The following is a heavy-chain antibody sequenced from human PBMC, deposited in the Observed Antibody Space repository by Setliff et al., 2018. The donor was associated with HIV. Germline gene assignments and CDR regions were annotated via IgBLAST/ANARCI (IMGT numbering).Heavy chain of an antibody. CDR1: GYSFTNHY. V-gene: IGHV1-46*01. D-gene: IGHD5-12*01. Sequence: ASVKVSCKPSGYSFTNHYMHWVRKAPGQGLEWMGVINPTGGSTRNTQKFQGRVAMTRDTSTITVYMELSSLRSEDTAVYYCASAGAWQRNALDIWRQGTMGTVS. CDR3: ASAGAWQRNALDI. J-gene: IGHJ3*02. CDR2: INPTGGST.